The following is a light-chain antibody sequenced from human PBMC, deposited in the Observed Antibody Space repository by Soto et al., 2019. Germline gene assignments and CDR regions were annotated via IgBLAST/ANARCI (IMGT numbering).Light chain of an antibody. V-gene: IGKV3-20*01. CDR3: QQYAGSPRT. Sequence: EIVLTQSPGTLSLSPGERATLSCRASQSVSSTYLAWYQQKPGQAPRLLIHGASSRATGIPDRFSGSGSGTDFTLTISGLELEDFAVYYCQQYAGSPRTFGQGTKVEIK. CDR2: GAS. CDR1: QSVSSTY. J-gene: IGKJ1*01.